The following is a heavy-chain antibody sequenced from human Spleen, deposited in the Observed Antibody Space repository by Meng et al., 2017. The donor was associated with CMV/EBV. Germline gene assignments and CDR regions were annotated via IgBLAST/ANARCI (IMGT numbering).Heavy chain of an antibody. J-gene: IGHJ5*02. V-gene: IGHV3-21*01. CDR1: GFTFRSYA. CDR2: ITGRSTYT. Sequence: AASGFTFRSYAMNGGRQTPGKGLEWVSCITGRSTYTYYADSVKGRFTISRDNAKTSLYLQMDSVRDEDTAVYYCARDASSSTNWFDPWGQGTLVTVSS. CDR3: ARDASSSTNWFDP. D-gene: IGHD6-6*01.